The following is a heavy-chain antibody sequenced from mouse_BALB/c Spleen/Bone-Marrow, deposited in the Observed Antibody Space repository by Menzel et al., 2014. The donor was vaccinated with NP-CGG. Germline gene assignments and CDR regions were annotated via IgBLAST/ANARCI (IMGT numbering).Heavy chain of an antibody. V-gene: IGHV1S132*01. Sequence: VKLMESGTELVKPGASVKLSCKTSGFTFTSYWIQWVKQRPGQGLGWIGEIFPGIGTTSYNEKFKGKARLTIDTSSNTAYMELSSLTYEDSAVYLCARGGGFAFWGQGTLVTVSA. J-gene: IGHJ3*01. CDR3: ARGGGFAF. CDR1: GFTFTSYW. CDR2: IFPGIGTT.